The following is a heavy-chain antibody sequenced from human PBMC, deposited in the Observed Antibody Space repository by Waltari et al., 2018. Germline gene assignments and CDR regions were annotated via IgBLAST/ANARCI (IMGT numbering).Heavy chain of an antibody. V-gene: IGHV3-30-3*01. CDR3: AREGIAVAGTRQKGFDY. CDR1: GFTFSSYA. Sequence: QVQLVESGGGVVQPGRYLRLSCAASGFTFSSYAMHGVRQAPGKGLEWVAVISYDGSNKYYADSVKGRFTISRDNSKNTLYLQMNSLRAEDTAVYYCAREGIAVAGTRQKGFDYWGQGTLVTVSS. D-gene: IGHD6-19*01. J-gene: IGHJ4*02. CDR2: ISYDGSNK.